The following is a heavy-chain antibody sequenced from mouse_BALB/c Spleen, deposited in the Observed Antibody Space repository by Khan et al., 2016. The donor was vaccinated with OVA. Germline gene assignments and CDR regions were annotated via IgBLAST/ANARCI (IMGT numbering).Heavy chain of an antibody. CDR3: ARSVYGGFAY. Sequence: VQLKESGPELVKPGASMKISCKASGYSFIDYTMNWVKQSHGKNLEWIGLINPYNGGTNSNQKFKGKATLTVDKSSSPAYMELLSLTSEYSAVYYCARSVYGGFAYWGQGTLVTVSA. J-gene: IGHJ3*01. CDR1: GYSFIDYT. V-gene: IGHV1-18*01. D-gene: IGHD1-1*01. CDR2: INPYNGGT.